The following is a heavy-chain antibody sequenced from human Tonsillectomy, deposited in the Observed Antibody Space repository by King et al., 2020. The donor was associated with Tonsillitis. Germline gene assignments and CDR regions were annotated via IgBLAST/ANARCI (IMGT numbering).Heavy chain of an antibody. CDR2: IIPILGVT. CDR1: GGTFSSYA. D-gene: IGHD1-1*01. CDR3: VREAPGTTRDY. V-gene: IGHV1-69*09. Sequence: QLVQSGAEVKKPGSSVKVSCKASGGTFSSYALSWVRQAPGQGLEWMGRIIPILGVTNYAQKFQGRVTITADKSTSTGYMELNSLRSEDTAVYFCVREAPGTTRDYWGQGTLVTVSS. J-gene: IGHJ4*02.